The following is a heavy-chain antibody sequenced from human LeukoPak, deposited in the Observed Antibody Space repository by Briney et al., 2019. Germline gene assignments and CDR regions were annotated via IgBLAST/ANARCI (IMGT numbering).Heavy chain of an antibody. J-gene: IGHJ5*02. CDR3: ARELGYCRSTSCYAHWFDP. V-gene: IGHV4-59*01. Sequence: SETLSLTCTVSGGSISSYYWSWIRQPPGKGLELIGYIYYSGSTNYNPSLKSRVTISVDTSKNQFSLKLSSVTAADTAVYYCARELGYCRSTSCYAHWFDPWGQGTLVTVSS. D-gene: IGHD2-2*01. CDR2: IYYSGST. CDR1: GGSISSYY.